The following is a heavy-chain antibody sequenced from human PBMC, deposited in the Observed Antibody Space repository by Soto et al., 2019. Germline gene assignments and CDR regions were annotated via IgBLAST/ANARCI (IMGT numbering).Heavy chain of an antibody. Sequence: ASVKVSCKASGYTFTSYGISWVRQAPGQGLEWMGWISAYNGNTNYAQKLQGRVTMTTDTSTSTAYMELRSLRSDDTAVYYCARDLGIVVVPAAIEDYYYGMDVWGQGTTVTVSS. CDR3: ARDLGIVVVPAAIEDYYYGMDV. V-gene: IGHV1-18*01. J-gene: IGHJ6*02. D-gene: IGHD2-2*03. CDR2: ISAYNGNT. CDR1: GYTFTSYG.